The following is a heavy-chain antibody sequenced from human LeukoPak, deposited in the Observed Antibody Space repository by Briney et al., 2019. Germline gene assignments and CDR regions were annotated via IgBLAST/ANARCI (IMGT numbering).Heavy chain of an antibody. CDR3: AREKVDTVMVWLAGYFDY. CDR1: GGSISSYY. D-gene: IGHD5-18*01. CDR2: IYTSGST. J-gene: IGHJ4*02. Sequence: SETLSLTCTVSGGSISSYYWNWIRQPAGKGLEWIGRIYTSGSTNYNPSLKSRVTMSIDTSKNQFSLKLSSVTAADTAVYYCAREKVDTVMVWLAGYFDYWGQGTLVTVSS. V-gene: IGHV4-4*07.